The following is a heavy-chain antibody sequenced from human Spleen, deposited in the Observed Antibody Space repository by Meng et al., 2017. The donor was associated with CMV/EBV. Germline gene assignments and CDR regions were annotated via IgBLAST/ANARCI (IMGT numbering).Heavy chain of an antibody. J-gene: IGHJ5*02. V-gene: IGHV1-2*02. CDR3: ARDEGYCSSTSCSPFDP. CDR2: INPNSGGT. CDR1: YTFTGYY. Sequence: YTFTGYYMHWVRQAPGQGLEWMGWINPNSGGTNYAQKFQGRVTMTRDTPISTAYMELSRLRSDDTAVYYCARDEGYCSSTSCSPFDPWGQGTLVTVSS. D-gene: IGHD2-2*01.